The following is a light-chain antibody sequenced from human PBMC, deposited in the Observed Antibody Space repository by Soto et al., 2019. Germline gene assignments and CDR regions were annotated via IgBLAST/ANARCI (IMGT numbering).Light chain of an antibody. CDR1: SSDVGGYNY. Sequence: QSVLTQPHSMSGSPGQSVTISCTGTSSDVGGYNYVSWYQLHPGKAPKLMIYDVNKRPSGVPDRFSGSKSGNAASLTISGLQAEDEADYYCSSYAGNSVVFGGGTKVTVL. V-gene: IGLV2-11*01. CDR2: DVN. CDR3: SSYAGNSVV. J-gene: IGLJ2*01.